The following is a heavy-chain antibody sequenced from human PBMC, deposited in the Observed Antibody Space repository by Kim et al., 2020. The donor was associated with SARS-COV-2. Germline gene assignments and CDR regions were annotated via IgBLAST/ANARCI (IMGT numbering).Heavy chain of an antibody. CDR2: IYYSGST. V-gene: IGHV4-39*01. CDR1: GGSISSSSYY. Sequence: SETLSLTCTVSGGSISSSSYYWGWIRQPPGKGLEWIGSIYYSGSTYYNPSLKSRVTISVDTSKNQFSLKLSSVTAADTAVYYCARLRVYPQESSDAFDIWGQGTMVTVSS. CDR3: ARLRVYPQESSDAFDI. J-gene: IGHJ3*02. D-gene: IGHD6-13*01.